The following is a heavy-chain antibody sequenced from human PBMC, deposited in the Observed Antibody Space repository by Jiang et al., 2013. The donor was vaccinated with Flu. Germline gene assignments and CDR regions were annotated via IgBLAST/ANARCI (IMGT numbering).Heavy chain of an antibody. J-gene: IGHJ4*02. D-gene: IGHD2-21*01. Sequence: QLLESGGGVVQPGRSLRLSCAASGFTFSSYGMHWVRQAPGKGLEWVAVISYDGSNKYYADSVKGRFTISRDNSKNTLYLQMNSLRAEDTAVYYCAKGYCGGDCYSGSWGQGTLVTVSS. CDR1: GFTFSSYG. CDR2: ISYDGSNK. V-gene: IGHV3-30*18. CDR3: AKGYCGGDCYSGS.